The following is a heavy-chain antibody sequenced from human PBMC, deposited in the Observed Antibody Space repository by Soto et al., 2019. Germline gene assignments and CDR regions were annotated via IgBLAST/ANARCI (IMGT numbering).Heavy chain of an antibody. V-gene: IGHV1-58*01. CDR1: GFTFTSSA. D-gene: IGHD3-3*01. CDR3: AADRDYDFWSGYLRPYYYGMDV. Sequence: AASVKVSCKASGFTFTSSAVQWVRQARGQRLEWIGWIVVGSGNTNYAQKFQERVTITRDMSTSTAYMELSSLRSEDTAVYYCAADRDYDFWSGYLRPYYYGMDVWGQGTTVTV. CDR2: IVVGSGNT. J-gene: IGHJ6*02.